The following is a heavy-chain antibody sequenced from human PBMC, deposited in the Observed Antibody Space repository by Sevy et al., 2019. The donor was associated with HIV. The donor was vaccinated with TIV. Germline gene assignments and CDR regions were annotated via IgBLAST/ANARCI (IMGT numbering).Heavy chain of an antibody. J-gene: IGHJ6*02. D-gene: IGHD3-22*01. Sequence: GGSLRLSCAASGFTFSSYWMSWVRQAPGKGLEWVANIKQDGSEKYYVDSVKGRFTISRDNAKNSLYLQMNSLRAEDTAVYYCARETMIVVVRYYYYGMDVWGQGTTVTVSS. CDR1: GFTFSSYW. CDR3: ARETMIVVVRYYYYGMDV. CDR2: IKQDGSEK. V-gene: IGHV3-7*01.